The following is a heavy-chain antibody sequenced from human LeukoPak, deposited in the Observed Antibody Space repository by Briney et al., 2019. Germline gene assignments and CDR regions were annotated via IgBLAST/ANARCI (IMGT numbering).Heavy chain of an antibody. Sequence: PGGSLRLSCAASGFTFSTYGMYWVRQAPGKGLEWVAFIRYDGSNKYYADSVKGRFTISRDNSKNTLFLQMNSLRAEDTAVYYCAKDLMVYIRGTFDYWGQGTLVTVSS. J-gene: IGHJ4*02. CDR2: IRYDGSNK. CDR3: AKDLMVYIRGTFDY. D-gene: IGHD2-8*01. V-gene: IGHV3-30*02. CDR1: GFTFSTYG.